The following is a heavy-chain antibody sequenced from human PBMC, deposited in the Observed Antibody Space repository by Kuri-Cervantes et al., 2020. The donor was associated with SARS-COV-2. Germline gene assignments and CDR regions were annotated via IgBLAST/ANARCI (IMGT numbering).Heavy chain of an antibody. V-gene: IGHV1-69*06. CDR3: ARKIGGGYCSGGSCWGMDV. Sequence: SVKVSCKASRYTFTKYFTQWVRQAPGQGLEWMGGIIPIFGTANYAQKFQGRVTITADKSTSTAYMELSSLRSEDTAVYYCARKIGGGYCSGGSCWGMDVWGQGTTVTVSS. D-gene: IGHD2-15*01. J-gene: IGHJ6*02. CDR1: RYTFTKYF. CDR2: IIPIFGTA.